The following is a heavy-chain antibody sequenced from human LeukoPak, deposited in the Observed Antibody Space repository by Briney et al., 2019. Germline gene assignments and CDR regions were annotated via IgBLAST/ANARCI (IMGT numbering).Heavy chain of an antibody. D-gene: IGHD3-22*01. CDR2: ISWNSGSI. CDR1: GFTFDDYA. V-gene: IGHV3-9*03. CDR3: AKGYYYDSSGGNYFDY. Sequence: GGSLRLSCAASGFTFDDYAMHWVRQAPGKGLEWVSGISWNSGSIGYADSVKGRFTFSRDNAKNSLYLQMNSLRAEDMALYYCAKGYYYDSSGGNYFDYWGQGTLVTVSS. J-gene: IGHJ4*02.